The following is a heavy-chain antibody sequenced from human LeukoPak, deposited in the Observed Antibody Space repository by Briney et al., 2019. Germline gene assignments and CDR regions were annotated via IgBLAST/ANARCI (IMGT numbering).Heavy chain of an antibody. J-gene: IGHJ6*03. Sequence: PGGSLRLSCAASGFTFSTYTMNWVRQAPGKGLEWVSSISSSSSYIYYADSVKGRFTISRDNAKNSLYLQMNSLRAEDTAVYYCARVWSGATRPQIYYYYYMDVWGKGTTVTVSS. V-gene: IGHV3-21*01. CDR2: ISSSSSYI. CDR3: ARVWSGATRPQIYYYYYMDV. CDR1: GFTFSTYT. D-gene: IGHD1-26*01.